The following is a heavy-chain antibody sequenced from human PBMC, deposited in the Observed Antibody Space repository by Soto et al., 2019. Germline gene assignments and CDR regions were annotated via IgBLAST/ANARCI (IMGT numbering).Heavy chain of an antibody. CDR1: GGSISNYY. Sequence: PSETLSLTCTVSGGSISNYYWTWIRQPPGKGLEWIGYVYYTGTTNYNPSLKSRVTISVDTSKNQFSLKLSSVTAADTAVYYCARDLWGYCGTDCYPLDVWGQGTTVT. CDR3: ARDLWGYCGTDCYPLDV. D-gene: IGHD2-21*02. V-gene: IGHV4-59*01. J-gene: IGHJ6*02. CDR2: VYYTGTT.